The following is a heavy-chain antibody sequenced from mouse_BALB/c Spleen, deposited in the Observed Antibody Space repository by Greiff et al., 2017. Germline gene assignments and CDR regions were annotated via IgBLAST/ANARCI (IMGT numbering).Heavy chain of an antibody. CDR2: IDPENGDT. CDR1: GFNIKDTY. Sequence: VQLQQSGAELVKPGASVKLSCTASGFNIKDTYMHWVKQRPEQGLEWIGWIDPENGDTEYAPKFQGKATMTADTSSNTAYLQLSSLTSEDTAVYYCNAYGNHFDYWGQGTTLTVSS. D-gene: IGHD2-1*01. V-gene: IGHV14-4*02. J-gene: IGHJ2*01. CDR3: NAYGNHFDY.